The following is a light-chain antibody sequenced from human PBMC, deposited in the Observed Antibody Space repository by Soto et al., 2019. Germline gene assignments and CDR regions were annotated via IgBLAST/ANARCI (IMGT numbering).Light chain of an antibody. V-gene: IGKV1D-12*01. CDR1: QDISSW. Sequence: DIQMTQSPSSLSASVGDRVTITCLASQDISSWLAWYQQKPGKAPKLLIYAASTLQSGVPSRVSGSGSGTDFTRTINSLQPADLATYYCPQANNFPPIFGVGTQVESK. J-gene: IGKJ4*01. CDR2: AAS. CDR3: PQANNFPPI.